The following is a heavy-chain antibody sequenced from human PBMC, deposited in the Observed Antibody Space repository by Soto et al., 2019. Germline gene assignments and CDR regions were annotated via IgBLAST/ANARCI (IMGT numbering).Heavy chain of an antibody. J-gene: IGHJ3*02. CDR1: GYTFTSYY. D-gene: IGHD3-3*01. V-gene: IGHV1-46*01. CDR3: ARGSGSSITIFGVVIDKERFDAFDI. CDR2: INPSGGST. Sequence: ASVKVSCKASGYTFTSYYMHWVRQAPGQGLEWMGIINPSGGSTSYAQKFQGRATMTRDTSTSTVYMELSSLRSEDTAVYYFARGSGSSITIFGVVIDKERFDAFDIWGQGTMVTVSS.